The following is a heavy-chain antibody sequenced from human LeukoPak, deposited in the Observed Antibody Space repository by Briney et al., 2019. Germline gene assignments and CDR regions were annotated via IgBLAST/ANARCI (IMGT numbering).Heavy chain of an antibody. CDR3: ARERDYDYSLGVWAHAFDI. D-gene: IGHD3-16*01. V-gene: IGHV3-74*01. CDR2: INSDGSST. CDR1: GFTFSSYW. J-gene: IGHJ3*02. Sequence: PGGSLRLSCAASGFTFSSYWMHWARQAPGKGLVWVSRINSDGSSTSYADSVKGRFTISRDNAKNTLYLQMNSLRAEDTAVYYCARERDYDYSLGVWAHAFDIWGQGTMVTVSS.